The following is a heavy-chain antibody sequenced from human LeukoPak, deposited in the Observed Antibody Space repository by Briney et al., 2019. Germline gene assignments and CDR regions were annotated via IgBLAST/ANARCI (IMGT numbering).Heavy chain of an antibody. CDR3: ARDRGQWLPTTQGY. J-gene: IGHJ4*02. D-gene: IGHD6-19*01. Sequence: PGRSLRLSCAASGFTFDDYAMHWVRQAPGKGLVWVSRINSDGSSTSYADSVKGRFTISRDNAKNTLYLQMNSLRAEDTAVYYCARDRGQWLPTTQGYWGQGTLVTVSS. V-gene: IGHV3-74*01. CDR2: INSDGSST. CDR1: GFTFDDYA.